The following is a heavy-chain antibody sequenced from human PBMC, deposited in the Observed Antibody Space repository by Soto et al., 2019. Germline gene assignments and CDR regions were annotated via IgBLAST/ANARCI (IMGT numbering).Heavy chain of an antibody. V-gene: IGHV3-30*18. Sequence: GGSLRLSCAASGFTFSGYGMHWVRQSPGKGLEWVAVISYDGSNKYYADSVKGRFTISRDNSKNTLYLQMNSLRAEDTAVYYCAKEIGADYYDRSAYYYYGMDVWGQGTTVTVSS. J-gene: IGHJ6*02. CDR3: AKEIGADYYDRSAYYYYGMDV. D-gene: IGHD3-22*01. CDR2: ISYDGSNK. CDR1: GFTFSGYG.